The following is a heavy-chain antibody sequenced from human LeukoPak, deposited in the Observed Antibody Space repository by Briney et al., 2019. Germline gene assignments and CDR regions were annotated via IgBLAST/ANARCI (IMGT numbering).Heavy chain of an antibody. Sequence: SETLSLTCNVSGGSISSSSTSYWGWIRQPPGKGLEWIATIYYSGSTYYNPSLKSRLTISIDTSKNQFSLRLSSVTAADTAVYYCARSIASSAFDIWGQGTMVTVSS. D-gene: IGHD6-6*01. CDR1: GGSISSSSTSY. CDR3: ARSIASSAFDI. J-gene: IGHJ3*02. CDR2: IYYSGST. V-gene: IGHV4-39*07.